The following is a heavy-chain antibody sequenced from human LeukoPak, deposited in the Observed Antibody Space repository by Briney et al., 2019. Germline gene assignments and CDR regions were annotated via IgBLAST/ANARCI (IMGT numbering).Heavy chain of an antibody. Sequence: GASVKVSCKASGGTFSSYAISWVRQAPGQGLEWMGGIIPIFGTANYAQKFQGRVTITADESTSTAYMELSSLRSEDTAVYYCARGYSSGWLMDNWFDPWGQGTLVTVSS. CDR3: ARGYSSGWLMDNWFDP. CDR1: GGTFSSYA. CDR2: IIPIFGTA. D-gene: IGHD6-19*01. V-gene: IGHV1-69*01. J-gene: IGHJ5*02.